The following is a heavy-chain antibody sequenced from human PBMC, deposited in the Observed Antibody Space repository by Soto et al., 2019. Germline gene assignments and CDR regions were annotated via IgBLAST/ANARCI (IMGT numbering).Heavy chain of an antibody. V-gene: IGHV4-30-2*01. CDR3: VRFSLHGSNLYYFDN. D-gene: IGHD1-1*01. Sequence: TCAVSGGSISGGGFSWSWVRQPPGKGLEWIGYIYHSGTTYYNPSLKSRVTISIDRSKNQFSLKLNSVTAADTAVYYCVRFSLHGSNLYYFDNWGQGTLVTVS. J-gene: IGHJ4*02. CDR2: IYHSGTT. CDR1: GGSISGGGFS.